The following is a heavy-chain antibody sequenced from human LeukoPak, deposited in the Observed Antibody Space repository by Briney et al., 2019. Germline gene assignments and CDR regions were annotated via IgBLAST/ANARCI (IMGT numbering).Heavy chain of an antibody. CDR3: ARSRAAMVDY. CDR2: IYYSGST. V-gene: IGHV4-61*01. J-gene: IGHJ4*02. D-gene: IGHD2-2*01. Sequence: PSETLSLTCTVSGGSISSSSYYWSWIRQPPGKGLEWIGYIYYSGSTNYNPSLKSRVTISVDTSKDQFSLKLSSVTAADTAVYYCARSRAAMVDYWGQGTLVTVSS. CDR1: GGSISSSSYY.